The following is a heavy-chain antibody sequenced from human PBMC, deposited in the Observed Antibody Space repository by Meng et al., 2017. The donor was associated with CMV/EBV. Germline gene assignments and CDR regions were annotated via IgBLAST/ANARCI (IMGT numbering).Heavy chain of an antibody. D-gene: IGHD5-12*01. CDR2: IVPIFGTA. CDR3: AGEKGDIVATIYY. CDR1: GGTLGRCT. Sequence: KAYGGTLGRCTISWVRQARGQGIEWMGGIVPIFGTANYAQKFQGRVTITADESTSTAYMELSSLRSEDTAVYYCAGEKGDIVATIYYWGQGTLVTVSS. J-gene: IGHJ4*02. V-gene: IGHV1-69*01.